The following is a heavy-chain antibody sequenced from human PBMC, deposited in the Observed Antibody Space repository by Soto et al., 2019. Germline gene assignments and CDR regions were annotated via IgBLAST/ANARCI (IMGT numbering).Heavy chain of an antibody. CDR1: KFTLSNSA. V-gene: IGHV3-30-3*01. D-gene: IGHD1-26*01. CDR3: ARGERSVTAPPFDY. Sequence: GSRRLSCAASKFTLSNSALHWVRQAPGKGLEWVADISYDGSNKYYADSVKGRFTISRDNSNKTLYLQMNSLRTEDTALYYCARGERSVTAPPFDYWGQGTLVTVSS. J-gene: IGHJ4*02. CDR2: ISYDGSNK.